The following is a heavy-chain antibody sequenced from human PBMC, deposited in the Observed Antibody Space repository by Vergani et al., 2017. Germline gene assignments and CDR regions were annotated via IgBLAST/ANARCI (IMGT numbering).Heavy chain of an antibody. J-gene: IGHJ4*02. CDR2: IKQDGSED. D-gene: IGHD3-22*01. V-gene: IGHV3-7*03. Sequence: EVLLVESGGDLVQPGGSLRLSCEASGFNFQIYWMGWVRQTAEKGLEGVANIKQDGSEDYYVDSVKGRFTISRDNSKNTLSRQMNSLTAEDTAIYDCAGRQGTSAYYYGGFDYWGQGILVTVSS. CDR3: AGRQGTSAYYYGGFDY. CDR1: GFNFQIYW.